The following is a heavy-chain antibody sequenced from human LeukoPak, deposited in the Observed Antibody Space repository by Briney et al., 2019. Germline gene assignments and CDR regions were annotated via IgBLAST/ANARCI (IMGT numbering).Heavy chain of an antibody. CDR1: GFTLDSNH. J-gene: IGHJ4*02. CDR2: IYSGGGT. D-gene: IGHD3-22*01. Sequence: GGSLRLSCAASGFTLDSNHMSWVRQAPGQGLEWVSVIYSGGGTYFADSVRGRFTVSRDNSKNSLYLQMNSLRAEDTAVYYCARDLQPGPIVVVYYWGQGTLVTVSS. CDR3: ARDLQPGPIVVVYY. V-gene: IGHV3-53*05.